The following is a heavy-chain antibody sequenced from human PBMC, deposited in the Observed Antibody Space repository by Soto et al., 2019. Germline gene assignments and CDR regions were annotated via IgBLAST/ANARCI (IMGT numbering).Heavy chain of an antibody. V-gene: IGHV1-69*13. CDR1: GGTFSSYA. D-gene: IGHD6-13*01. J-gene: IGHJ4*02. CDR2: IIPIFGTA. Sequence: SVKVSCKASGGTFSSYAISWVRQAPGQGLEWTGGIIPIFGTANYAQKFQGRVTITADESTSTAYMELSSLRSEDTAVYYCARVGIAAAGLAYWGQGTLVTLSS. CDR3: ARVGIAAAGLAY.